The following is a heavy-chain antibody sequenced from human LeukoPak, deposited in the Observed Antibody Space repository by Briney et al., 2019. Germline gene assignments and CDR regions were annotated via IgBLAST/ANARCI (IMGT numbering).Heavy chain of an antibody. CDR1: GGTFSRYA. CDR3: ARPVTYNDVWNGYPPFDF. D-gene: IGHD3-3*01. V-gene: IGHV1-69*13. Sequence: ASVKVSCKASGGTFSRYAITWLRQAPGQELEWMGGIIPILRSTKYAQKFQGRVTITADESTTTAYMELSGLTSEDTAIYYCARPVTYNDVWNGYPPFDFWGQGTLVTVSS. J-gene: IGHJ4*02. CDR2: IIPILRST.